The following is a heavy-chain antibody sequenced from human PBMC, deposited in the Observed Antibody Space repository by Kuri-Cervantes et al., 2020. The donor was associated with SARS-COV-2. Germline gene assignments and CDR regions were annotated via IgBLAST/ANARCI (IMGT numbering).Heavy chain of an antibody. J-gene: IGHJ6*03. CDR1: GFTCSSYS. D-gene: IGHD2-2*01. Sequence: GGSLRLSCAASGFTCSSYSMNWVRQAPGKGLEWVSSISSSSSYIYYADSVKGRFTISRDNAKNSLYLQMNSLRAEDTAVYYCARDLGYCSSTSCYEGHYMDVWGKGTTVTVSS. CDR3: ARDLGYCSSTSCYEGHYMDV. CDR2: ISSSSSYI. V-gene: IGHV3-21*01.